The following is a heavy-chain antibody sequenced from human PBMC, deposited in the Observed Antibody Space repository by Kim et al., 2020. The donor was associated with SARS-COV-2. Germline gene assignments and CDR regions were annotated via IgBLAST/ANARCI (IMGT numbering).Heavy chain of an antibody. Sequence: GGSLRLSCAASGFTFSNAWMSWVRQAPGKGLEWVGRIKSKTDGGTTDYAAPVKGRFTISRDDSKNTLYLQMNSLKTEDTAVYYCTTDFVVVVAATVLWGQGTLVTVSS. CDR2: IKSKTDGGTT. CDR3: TTDFVVVVAATVL. J-gene: IGHJ4*02. D-gene: IGHD2-15*01. CDR1: GFTFSNAW. V-gene: IGHV3-15*01.